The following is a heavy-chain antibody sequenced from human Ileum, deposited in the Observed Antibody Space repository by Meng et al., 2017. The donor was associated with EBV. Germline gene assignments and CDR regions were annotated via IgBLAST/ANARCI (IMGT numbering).Heavy chain of an antibody. CDR2: IYHSGST. CDR3: ARVGQWLPIDY. CDR1: GGSISSSNW. J-gene: IGHJ4*02. Sequence: VECQELGPGLAKPSGLLYLTFAVFGGSISSSNWWSWVRQPPGKGLEWIGEIYHSGSTNYNPSLKSRVTMSVDKSKNQFSLNLSSVTAADTAVYYCARVGQWLPIDYWGQGTLVTVSS. D-gene: IGHD6-19*01. V-gene: IGHV4-4*02.